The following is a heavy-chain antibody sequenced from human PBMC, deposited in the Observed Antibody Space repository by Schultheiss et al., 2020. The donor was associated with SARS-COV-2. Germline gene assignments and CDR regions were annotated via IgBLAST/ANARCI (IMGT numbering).Heavy chain of an antibody. Sequence: ASVKVSCKASGYTFTSYGISWVRQAPGQGLEWMGLISAYNGNTNYAQKLQGRVTMTTDTSTSTAYMELRSLRSDDTAVYYCARDPTNLVRYDYYYGMDVWGQGTTVTVSS. CDR1: GYTFTSYG. V-gene: IGHV1-18*01. J-gene: IGHJ6*02. D-gene: IGHD3-3*01. CDR3: ARDPTNLVRYDYYYGMDV. CDR2: ISAYNGNT.